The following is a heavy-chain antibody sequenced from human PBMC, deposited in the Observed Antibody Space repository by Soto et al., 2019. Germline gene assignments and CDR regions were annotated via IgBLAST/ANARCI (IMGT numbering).Heavy chain of an antibody. V-gene: IGHV4-34*01. Sequence: SETLSLTCAVYGGSFSGYYWSWIRQPPGKGLEWIGEINHSGSTNYNPSLKSRVTISVDTSMSQFSLNLRSVTAADTALYYCARLSATVALDYWGKGTLVTVS. J-gene: IGHJ4*02. D-gene: IGHD4-17*01. CDR3: ARLSATVALDY. CDR1: GGSFSGYY. CDR2: INHSGST.